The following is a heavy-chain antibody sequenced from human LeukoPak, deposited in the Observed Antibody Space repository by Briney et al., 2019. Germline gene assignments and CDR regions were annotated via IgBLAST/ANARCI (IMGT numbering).Heavy chain of an antibody. J-gene: IGHJ4*02. V-gene: IGHV1-69*01. CDR3: ARLTAMARRDDY. D-gene: IGHD5-18*01. CDR1: GGTFSSYA. Sequence: GSSLKVSCKASGGTFSSYAISWVRQAPGQGLEWMGGIIPIFGTANYAQKFQGRVTITADESTSTAYMELSSLRSEDTAVYYCARLTAMARRDDYWGQGTLVTVSS. CDR2: IIPIFGTA.